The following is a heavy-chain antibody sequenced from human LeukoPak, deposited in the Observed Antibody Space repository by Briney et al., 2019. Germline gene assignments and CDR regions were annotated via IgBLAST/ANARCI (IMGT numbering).Heavy chain of an antibody. V-gene: IGHV3-74*01. CDR3: GRGGNGIDI. CDR2: INSDESNT. J-gene: IGHJ3*02. CDR1: GFTFSHYL. D-gene: IGHD2-8*01. Sequence: PGGSLRLSRAASGFTFSHYLMHWVRQAPGKGLVWVSRINSDESNTNSYADSVKGRFIISRDNAKNTLYLQMNSLRAEDTAVYFCGRGGNGIDIWGQGTTVIVSS.